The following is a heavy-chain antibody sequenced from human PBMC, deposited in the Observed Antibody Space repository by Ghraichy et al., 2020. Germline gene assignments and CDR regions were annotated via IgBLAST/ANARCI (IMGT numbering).Heavy chain of an antibody. V-gene: IGHV3-48*02. D-gene: IGHD6-13*01. CDR1: GFTFSYYT. Sequence: GGSLRLSCIASGFTFSYYTMTWVRQAPGKGLEWVSDISSTGSNIDYADAVKGRFIISRDSAKNSLNLEMNSLRDEDTAMYYCARGRSSSSWNLDYWGQGTLVTVSS. CDR2: ISSTGSNI. CDR3: ARGRSSSSWNLDY. J-gene: IGHJ4*02.